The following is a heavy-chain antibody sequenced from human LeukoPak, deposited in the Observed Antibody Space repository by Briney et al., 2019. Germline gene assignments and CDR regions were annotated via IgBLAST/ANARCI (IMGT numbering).Heavy chain of an antibody. V-gene: IGHV3-23*01. CDR2: ISGSGGST. CDR3: ANERWRPQDAFDI. D-gene: IGHD4-23*01. J-gene: IGHJ3*02. CDR1: GFTFSSYA. Sequence: PGGSLRLSCAASGFTFSSYAMSWVRQAPGKGLEWVSAISGSGGSTYYADSVQGRFTISRDNSKNTLYLQMNSLRAEDTAVYYCANERWRPQDAFDIWGQGTMVTVSS.